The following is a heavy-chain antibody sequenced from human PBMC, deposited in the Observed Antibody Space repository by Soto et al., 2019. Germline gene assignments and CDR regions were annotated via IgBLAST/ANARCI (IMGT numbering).Heavy chain of an antibody. D-gene: IGHD1-20*01. V-gene: IGHV4-4*02. J-gene: IGHJ4*02. CDR3: AGQVDTTYAYNY. CDR1: GGSISSNNW. Sequence: QVQLQESGPGLVKPSGTLSLTCAVSGGSISSNNWWSWVRQPPGEGPEWIGEIYHSGSTNYNPSLTGRDTVSVDKSQCQFSLNLGSLPVADTAVYYCAGQVDTTYAYNYWGQGTLVTVSS. CDR2: IYHSGST.